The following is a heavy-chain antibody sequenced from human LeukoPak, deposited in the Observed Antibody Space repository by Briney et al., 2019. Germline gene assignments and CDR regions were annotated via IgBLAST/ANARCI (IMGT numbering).Heavy chain of an antibody. J-gene: IGHJ4*02. CDR1: GNTLSYYY. D-gene: IGHD2-15*01. CDR3: ASRIRRIDGLHD. Sequence: ASVKVSCKASGNTLSYYYLHWVRQAPGQGLEWMGWINPNSGGTNYAQKFQGRVTMTRDRSISTAYMELSSLRSDDTAVYYCASRIRRIDGLHDWGQGTLVTVCS. V-gene: IGHV1-2*02. CDR2: INPNSGGT.